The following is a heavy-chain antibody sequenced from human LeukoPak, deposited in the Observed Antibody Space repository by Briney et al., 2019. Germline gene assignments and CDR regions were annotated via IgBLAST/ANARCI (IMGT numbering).Heavy chain of an antibody. V-gene: IGHV4-4*09. CDR1: GGSISSHY. J-gene: IGHJ3*02. CDR2: IYTSGST. Sequence: SETLSLTCTVSGGSISSHYWSWIRQPPGKGLEWIGYIYTSGSTNYNPSLKSRVTISVDTSKNQFSLKLSSVTAADTAVYYCARRALIVGADDAFDIWGQGTMVTVSS. CDR3: ARRALIVGADDAFDI. D-gene: IGHD1-26*01.